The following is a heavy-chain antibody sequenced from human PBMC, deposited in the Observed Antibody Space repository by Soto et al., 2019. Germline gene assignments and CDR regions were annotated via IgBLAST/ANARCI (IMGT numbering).Heavy chain of an antibody. CDR3: AKGASPYSGSSEGYFDF. J-gene: IGHJ4*02. V-gene: IGHV3-23*01. Sequence: GGSLRLSCAASGFRFSSYAMSWVRQAPGKGLEWVSSGTTYYADSVKGRFTVSRDNSKNRLNLQMNSLRAEDTAVYYCAKGASPYSGSSEGYFDFWGQGTLVTVSS. D-gene: IGHD1-26*01. CDR1: GFRFSSYA. CDR2: GTT.